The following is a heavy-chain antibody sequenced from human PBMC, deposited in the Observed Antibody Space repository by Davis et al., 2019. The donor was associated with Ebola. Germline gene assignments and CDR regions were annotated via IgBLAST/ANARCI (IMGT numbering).Heavy chain of an antibody. V-gene: IGHV1-69*05. Sequence: AASVKVSCKASGGTFSSYAISWVRQAPGQGLEWMGGIIPIFGTASYAQKFQGRVTITRDTSASTAYMELSSLRSEDTAVYYCARVQMNDFWSGYHYGMDVWGQGTTVTVSS. CDR2: IIPIFGTA. CDR3: ARVQMNDFWSGYHYGMDV. J-gene: IGHJ6*02. D-gene: IGHD3-3*01. CDR1: GGTFSSYA.